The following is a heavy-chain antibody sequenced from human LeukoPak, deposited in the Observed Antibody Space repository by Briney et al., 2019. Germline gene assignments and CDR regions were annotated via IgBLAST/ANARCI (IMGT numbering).Heavy chain of an antibody. D-gene: IGHD1-1*01. CDR1: GFTFSSYW. CDR3: ARDGPNWSRDC. CDR2: IATGSSHI. Sequence: PGGSLRLSCAASGFTFSSYWMSWVRQAPGKGLEWVSTIATGSSHIFYADSVKGRFTTSRDDAKNSLYLQLHSLRTEDTGIYYCARDGPNWSRDCWGQGTLVTVSS. V-gene: IGHV3-21*01. J-gene: IGHJ4*02.